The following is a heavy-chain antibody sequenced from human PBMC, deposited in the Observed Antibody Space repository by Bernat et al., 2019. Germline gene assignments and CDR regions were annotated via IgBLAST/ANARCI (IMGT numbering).Heavy chain of an antibody. CDR3: ASSNYYGSGSYYNAFDY. CDR2: ISSSSSYI. J-gene: IGHJ4*02. V-gene: IGHV3-21*01. CDR1: KFTFSSYG. Sequence: VQLVESGGGVVQTERSQRLSCEASKFTFSSYGMHWVRQAPGKGLEWVSSISSSSSYIYYADSVKGRFTISRDNAKNSLYLQMNSLRAEDTAVYYCASSNYYGSGSYYNAFDYWGQGTLVTVSS. D-gene: IGHD3-10*01.